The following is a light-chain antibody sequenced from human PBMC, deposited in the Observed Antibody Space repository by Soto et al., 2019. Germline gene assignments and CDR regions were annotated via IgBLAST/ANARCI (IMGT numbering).Light chain of an antibody. CDR3: SSHAGINNVV. J-gene: IGLJ3*02. V-gene: IGLV1-47*01. Sequence: QSVLTQSPSASGTPGQRVTISCSGSDSNIGIKYVYWYHQLPGTAPKLLVYGNNQRPSGVPDRFSGSKSGTSASLAISGLRSEDEADYYCSSHAGINNVVFGGGTQLTVL. CDR2: GNN. CDR1: DSNIGIKY.